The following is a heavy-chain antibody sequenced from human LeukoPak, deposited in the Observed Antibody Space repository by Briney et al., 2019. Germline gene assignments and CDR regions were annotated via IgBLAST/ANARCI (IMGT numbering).Heavy chain of an antibody. D-gene: IGHD1-26*01. CDR3: ARSEGGSENY. Sequence: PGGSLRLSCEASGFIFNSYRMNWLRQAPGRALECVSSISSTGSYIFYADSVKGRFTISRDDAKNSVYLQMNTLRAEDTGIYYCARSEGGSENYWGQGILVAVSS. CDR1: GFIFNSYR. CDR2: ISSTGSYI. J-gene: IGHJ4*02. V-gene: IGHV3-21*01.